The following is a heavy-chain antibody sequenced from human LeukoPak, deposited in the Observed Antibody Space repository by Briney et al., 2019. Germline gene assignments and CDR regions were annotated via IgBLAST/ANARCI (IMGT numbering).Heavy chain of an antibody. D-gene: IGHD2-2*01. CDR3: ASRRLYQLRYFDY. CDR2: INHSGST. V-gene: IGHV4-34*01. Sequence: SEILSLTCAVYGGSFSGYYWSWIRQPPGKGLEWIGEINHSGSTNYNPSLKSRVTISVDTSKNQFSLKLSSVTAADTAVYYCASRRLYQLRYFDYWGQGTLVTVSS. CDR1: GGSFSGYY. J-gene: IGHJ4*02.